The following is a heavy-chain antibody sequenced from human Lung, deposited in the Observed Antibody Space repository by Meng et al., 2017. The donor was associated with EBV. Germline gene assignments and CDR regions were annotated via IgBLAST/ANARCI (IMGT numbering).Heavy chain of an antibody. J-gene: IGHJ4*02. CDR2: INTNTGNP. CDR1: GYTFTSYA. Sequence: QGQLVQAGVELKKPEASVKVSCKASGYTFTSYAMNWERQAPGQGLEWMGWINTNTGNPTYAQGFTGRFVFSLDTSVSTAYLQISSLKAEDTAVYYCARDKIAVAGITGDYWGQGTLVTVSS. D-gene: IGHD6-19*01. CDR3: ARDKIAVAGITGDY. V-gene: IGHV7-4-1*02.